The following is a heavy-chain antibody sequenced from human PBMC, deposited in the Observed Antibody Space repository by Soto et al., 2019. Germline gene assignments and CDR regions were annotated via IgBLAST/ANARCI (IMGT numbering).Heavy chain of an antibody. V-gene: IGHV1-18*01. CDR3: ARRVGGSRTYYYYYMDV. CDR2: ISAYNGNT. D-gene: IGHD2-15*01. J-gene: IGHJ6*03. Sequence: GASVKVSCKASGYTFTSYGISWVRQAPGQGLEWMGWISAYNGNTNYAQKLQGRVTMTTDTSTSTAYMELRSLRSDDTAVYCCARRVGGSRTYYYYYMDVWGKGTTVTVSS. CDR1: GYTFTSYG.